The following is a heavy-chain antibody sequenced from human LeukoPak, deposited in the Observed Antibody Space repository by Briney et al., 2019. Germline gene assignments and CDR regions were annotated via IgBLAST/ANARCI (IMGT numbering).Heavy chain of an antibody. CDR3: ARVYGGSNWYFDL. D-gene: IGHD4-23*01. CDR1: GGSISSYY. Sequence: PSETLSLTCTVSGGSISSYYRSWIRQPPGKGLEWIGYIYYSGSTNYNPSLKSRVTISVDTSKNQFSLKLNSVTAADTAVYYCARVYGGSNWYFDLWGRGTLVTVSS. CDR2: IYYSGST. V-gene: IGHV4-59*01. J-gene: IGHJ2*01.